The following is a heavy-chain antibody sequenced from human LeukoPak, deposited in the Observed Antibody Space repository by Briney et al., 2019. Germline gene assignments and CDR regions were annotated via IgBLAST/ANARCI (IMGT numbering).Heavy chain of an antibody. D-gene: IGHD3-22*01. CDR1: GGSFSGYY. V-gene: IGHV4-34*01. CDR3: ARYAYDSSGYYSFDH. J-gene: IGHJ4*02. CDR2: INHSGST. Sequence: SETLSLTCAVYGGSFSGYYWSWIRQPPGKGLGWIGEINHSGSTNYNPSLKSRVTISVDTFKNQFSLKLSSVTAADTAMYYCARYAYDSSGYYSFDHWGQGTLVTVSS.